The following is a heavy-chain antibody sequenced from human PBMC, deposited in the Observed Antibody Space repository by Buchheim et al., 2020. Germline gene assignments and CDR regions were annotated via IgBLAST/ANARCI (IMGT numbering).Heavy chain of an antibody. D-gene: IGHD3-3*01. J-gene: IGHJ6*02. CDR1: GGSISSGSYY. CDR3: ARDRFTIFGVGPDYYYYGMDV. V-gene: IGHV4-61*02. Sequence: QVQLQESGPGLVKPSQTLSLTCTVSGGSISSGSYYWSWIRQPAGKGLEWIGRIYTSGSTNYNPSLKSRVTISLDTSKNQFSLKLSSVTAADTAVYYCARDRFTIFGVGPDYYYYGMDVWGQGTT. CDR2: IYTSGST.